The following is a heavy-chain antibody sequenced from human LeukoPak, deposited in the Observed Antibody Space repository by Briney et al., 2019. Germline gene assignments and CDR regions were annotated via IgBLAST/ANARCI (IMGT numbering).Heavy chain of an antibody. V-gene: IGHV3-30*02. CDR1: GFTFSSYG. CDR2: IRYDGSNK. CDR3: ANGAYDSSGYSLDY. J-gene: IGHJ4*02. Sequence: GGSLRLSCAASGFTFSSYGMHWVRQAPGKGLEWVAFIRYDGSNKYYADSVKGRFTISRDNSKNTLYLQMNSLRAEDTAVYYCANGAYDSSGYSLDYWGQGTLVTVSS. D-gene: IGHD3-22*01.